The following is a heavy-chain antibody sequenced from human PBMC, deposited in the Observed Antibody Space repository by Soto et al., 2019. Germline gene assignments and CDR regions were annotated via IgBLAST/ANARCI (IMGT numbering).Heavy chain of an antibody. CDR2: INHSGTT. Sequence: SETLSLTCAVYVGSVSGYFWSWIRQPPGKGLEWIGEINHSGTTSYSPSLDSRVTTSVDTSKNQFSLRLSSVTAADTAIYYCARRYCSDSYCSYFDYWGRGKLVTVAS. CDR3: ARRYCSDSYCSYFDY. D-gene: IGHD2-15*01. J-gene: IGHJ4*02. V-gene: IGHV4-34*01. CDR1: VGSVSGYF.